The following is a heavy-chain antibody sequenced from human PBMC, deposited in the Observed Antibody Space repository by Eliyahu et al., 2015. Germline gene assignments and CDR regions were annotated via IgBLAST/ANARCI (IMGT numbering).Heavy chain of an antibody. CDR2: ISAYNGNT. D-gene: IGHD1-26*01. V-gene: IGHV1-18*01. CDR1: GYTFTSYG. CDR3: ARGPENSGSYPYRGY. J-gene: IGHJ4*02. Sequence: QVQLVQSGAEVKKPGAXVKVSCKASGYTFTSYGXSXVRQAPGQGLEWMGWISAYNGNTNYAQKLQGRVTMTTDTSTSTAYMELRSLRSDDTAVYYCARGPENSGSYPYRGYWGQGTLVTVSS.